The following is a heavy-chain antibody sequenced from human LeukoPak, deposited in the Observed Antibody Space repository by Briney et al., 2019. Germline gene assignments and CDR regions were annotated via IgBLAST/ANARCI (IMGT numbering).Heavy chain of an antibody. J-gene: IGHJ6*04. CDR1: GFTVSSNY. CDR2: IYSGGTT. D-gene: IGHD3-10*02. V-gene: IGHV3-66*01. CDR3: AELGITMIGGV. Sequence: GGSLRLSCAASGFTVSSNYMTWVRQAPGKGLEWVSVIYSGGTTYYADSVKGRFTISRDNSKNTLYLQMNSLRAEDTAVYYCAELGITMIGGVWGKGTTVTISS.